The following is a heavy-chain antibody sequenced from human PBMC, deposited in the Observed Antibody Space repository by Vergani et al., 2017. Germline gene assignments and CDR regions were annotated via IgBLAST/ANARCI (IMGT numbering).Heavy chain of an antibody. D-gene: IGHD2-15*01. Sequence: QVHLVESGGGVVQPGRSLRLSFVVSGFTSSYYGMHWVRQPPGKGLEWVAVLSYDGTQKYYADSVKGRFTIARDNSKSPLYLQMNSLRTEDTAVYYCATKSCGTPGCQIGYFREWGQGSLVTVSS. V-gene: IGHV3-30*03. CDR2: LSYDGTQK. CDR1: GFTSSYYG. J-gene: IGHJ1*01. CDR3: ATKSCGTPGCQIGYFRE.